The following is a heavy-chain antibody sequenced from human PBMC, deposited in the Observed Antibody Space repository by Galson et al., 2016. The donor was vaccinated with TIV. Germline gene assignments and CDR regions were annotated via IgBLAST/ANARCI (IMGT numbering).Heavy chain of an antibody. CDR2: IYYSGST. J-gene: IGHJ4*02. CDR1: GGSISSSY. D-gene: IGHD2/OR15-2a*01. CDR3: ARKRTSFGIVRGYYFVH. Sequence: SETLSLTCTVSGGSISSSYWSWIRQPPGKGLEWIGYIYYSGSTNYNPSLKSRVTISVDTSKNQLSLKLSSVTAADTAVYYCARKRTSFGIVRGYYFVHWGKGTLVTVSS. V-gene: IGHV4-59*01.